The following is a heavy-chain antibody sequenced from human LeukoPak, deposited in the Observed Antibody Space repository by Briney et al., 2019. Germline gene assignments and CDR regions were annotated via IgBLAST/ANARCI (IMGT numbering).Heavy chain of an antibody. D-gene: IGHD4-23*01. CDR1: GYTFTDYY. V-gene: IGHV1-46*01. CDR2: INPSGGST. Sequence: ASVKVSCKASGYTFTDYYLHWVRQAPGQGLEWMGMINPSGGSTNYAQKFQGRVTMTRDTSTSTVYMELSSLTSEDTAVYYCARAISGNSLRFWGQGTLVTVSS. J-gene: IGHJ4*02. CDR3: ARAISGNSLRF.